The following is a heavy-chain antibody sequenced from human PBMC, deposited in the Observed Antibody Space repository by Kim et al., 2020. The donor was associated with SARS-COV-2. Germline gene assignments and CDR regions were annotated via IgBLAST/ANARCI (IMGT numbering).Heavy chain of an antibody. V-gene: IGHV3-30-3*01. CDR2: ISYDGSNK. CDR3: AREHYGSGSYYNEYYYYGVAV. J-gene: IGHJ6*02. Sequence: GGSLRLSCAASGFTFSSYAMHWVRQAPGKGLEWVAVISYDGSNKYYADSVKGRFTISRDNSKNTLYLQMNSLRAEDTAVFYCAREHYGSGSYYNEYYYYGVAVCAPAPTLTVSS. CDR1: GFTFSSYA. D-gene: IGHD3-10*01.